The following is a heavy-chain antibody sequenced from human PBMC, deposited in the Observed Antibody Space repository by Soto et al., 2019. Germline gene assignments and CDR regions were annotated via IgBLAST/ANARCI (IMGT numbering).Heavy chain of an antibody. V-gene: IGHV1-18*01. CDR1: GYTFTDHG. Sequence: GASVKVSCKTSGYTFTDHGIGWVRQAPGQGLEWVGWVSSYNGNTNYAYNLKDRVIMTTDASTSTAYMELRGLRSDDTAVYYCAGEVEGSYSPADFWGQGTPVTVSS. D-gene: IGHD3-10*01. CDR3: AGEVEGSYSPADF. J-gene: IGHJ4*02. CDR2: VSSYNGNT.